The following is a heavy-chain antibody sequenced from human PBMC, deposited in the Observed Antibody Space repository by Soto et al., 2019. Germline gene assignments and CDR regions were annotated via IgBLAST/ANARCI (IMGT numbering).Heavy chain of an antibody. CDR2: IYYNGKT. J-gene: IGHJ4*02. CDR3: ARGGSSFREYFDL. D-gene: IGHD2-15*01. CDR1: DASISCADYY. Sequence: SETLSPTCSASDASISCADYYWTSIRQPRGEGLEWIGYIYYNGKTSSTPSRASRVTIATSPTTNQFSLKLSSVSAAVSDVYYCARGGSSFREYFDLWGRGTLVTV. V-gene: IGHV4-30-4*01.